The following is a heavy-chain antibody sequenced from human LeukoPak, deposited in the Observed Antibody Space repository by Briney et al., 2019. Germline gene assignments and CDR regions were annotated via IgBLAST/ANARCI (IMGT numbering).Heavy chain of an antibody. V-gene: IGHV4-34*01. CDR1: GGSFTGSD. CDR2: INHSGST. J-gene: IGHJ6*03. Sequence: SETLSLTCAAHGGSFTGSDSRLIRQPPGKGLDWIGEINHSGSTNYNPSLKSRVTISVDTSKNQFSLKLSSVTAADTAVYYCARPGYCSSTSCSGYMDVWGKGTTVTVSS. D-gene: IGHD2-2*03. CDR3: ARPGYCSSTSCSGYMDV.